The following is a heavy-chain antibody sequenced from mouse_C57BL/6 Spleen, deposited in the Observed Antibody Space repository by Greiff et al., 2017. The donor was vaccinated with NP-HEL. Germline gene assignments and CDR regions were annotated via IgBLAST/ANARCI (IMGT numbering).Heavy chain of an antibody. Sequence: QVQLQQSGPELVKPGASVKISCKASGYAFSSSWMNWVKQRPGKGLEWIGRIYPGDGDTNYNGKFKGKATLTADKSSSTAYMQLSSLTSEDSAVDFCSRGTTVVGGYFDYWGQGTTLTVSS. V-gene: IGHV1-82*01. CDR2: IYPGDGDT. CDR1: GYAFSSSW. D-gene: IGHD1-1*01. CDR3: SRGTTVVGGYFDY. J-gene: IGHJ2*01.